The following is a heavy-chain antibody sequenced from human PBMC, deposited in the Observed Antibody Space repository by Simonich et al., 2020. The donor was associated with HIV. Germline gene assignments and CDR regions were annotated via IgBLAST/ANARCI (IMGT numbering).Heavy chain of an antibody. D-gene: IGHD3-10*02. CDR3: ARGRMRDDRGADFDY. CDR2: IKSRTDGGTT. J-gene: IGHJ4*02. Sequence: EVQLVESGGGLVQPGRSLRLSCTASGFTFDDYAMHWVRQAPGQGLEWVSGIKSRTDGGTTDYSAPVKGRFTISRDNANNSLYLQMNSLRTEDMALYYCARGRMRDDRGADFDYWGQGTRVTVSS. V-gene: IGHV3-9*03. CDR1: GFTFDDYA.